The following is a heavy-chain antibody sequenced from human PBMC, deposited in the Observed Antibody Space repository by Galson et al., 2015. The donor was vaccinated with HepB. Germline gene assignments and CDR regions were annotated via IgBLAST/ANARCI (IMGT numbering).Heavy chain of an antibody. D-gene: IGHD6-19*01. Sequence: SVKVSCKASGYTFTGYYMHWVRQAPGQGLEWMGWINPNSGGTNYAQKFQGWVTMTRDTSISTAYMELSRLRSDDTAVYYCATTVAAGRGDACDIWGQGTMGTVSS. V-gene: IGHV1-2*04. J-gene: IGHJ3*02. CDR1: GYTFTGYY. CDR3: ATTVAAGRGDACDI. CDR2: INPNSGGT.